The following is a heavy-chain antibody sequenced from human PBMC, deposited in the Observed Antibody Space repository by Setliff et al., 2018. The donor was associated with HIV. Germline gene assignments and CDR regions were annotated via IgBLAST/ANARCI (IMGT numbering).Heavy chain of an antibody. J-gene: IGHJ4*02. D-gene: IGHD6-19*01. CDR2: ISSTGTYI. V-gene: IGHV3-21*04. CDR1: GFTFSTHT. Sequence: GGSLRLSCTTSGFTFSTHTMNWIRQAPGKGLEWVSSISSTGTYIYYADSMKGRFTISRDNAKKSLFLQMNSLRAEDTAMYYCARDRRRRTLAGIGSYFDYWGQGTMVTVSS. CDR3: ARDRRRRTLAGIGSYFDY.